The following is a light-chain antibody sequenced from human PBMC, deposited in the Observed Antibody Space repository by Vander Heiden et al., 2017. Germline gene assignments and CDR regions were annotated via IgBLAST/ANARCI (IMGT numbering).Light chain of an antibody. J-gene: IGKJ4*01. Sequence: EIVLTQSPATLSLSPGERATLSCRASQSVNTYLAWYQQKPGQAPRLLIYDASNRATGIPARFSGSGSGTDFTLTISSLEPEDFAVYYCQQRSTWPRLTFGGEINVEIK. CDR1: QSVNTY. CDR3: QQRSTWPRLT. V-gene: IGKV3-11*01. CDR2: DAS.